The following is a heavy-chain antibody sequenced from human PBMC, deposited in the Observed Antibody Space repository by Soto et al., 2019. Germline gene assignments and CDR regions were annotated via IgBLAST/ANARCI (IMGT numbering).Heavy chain of an antibody. CDR1: GFTFSSYG. V-gene: IGHV3-33*01. D-gene: IGHD3-9*01. J-gene: IGHJ3*02. CDR3: ARDGGRILTGYDSFYI. CDR2: IRYDGSNK. Sequence: PGGSLRLSCAASGFTFSSYGMHWVRQAPGKGLEWVAVIRYDGSNKYYADSVKGRFIISRDNSKNTLYLRMNSLRAEDTAVYYCARDGGRILTGYDSFYIWGQGTMGTVSS.